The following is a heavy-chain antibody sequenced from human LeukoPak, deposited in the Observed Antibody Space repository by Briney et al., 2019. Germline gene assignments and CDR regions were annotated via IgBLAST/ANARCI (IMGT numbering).Heavy chain of an antibody. D-gene: IGHD3-16*01. V-gene: IGHV1-2*02. CDR2: INPNSGGT. J-gene: IGHJ4*02. CDR3: ARAYLTYYDYVWGSPYFDY. Sequence: ASVKVSCKASGYTFTGSYMHWVRQAPGQGLEWMGWINPNSGGTNYAQKFQGRVTMTRDTSISTAYMELSRLRSDDTAVYYCARAYLTYYDYVWGSPYFDYWGQGTLVTVSS. CDR1: GYTFTGSY.